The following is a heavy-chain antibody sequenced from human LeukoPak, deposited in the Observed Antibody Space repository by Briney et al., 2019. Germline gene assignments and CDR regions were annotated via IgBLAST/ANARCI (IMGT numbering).Heavy chain of an antibody. Sequence: PSETLSLTCTVSGGSISSGSYYWSWIRQPAGKGLEWIGRIYTSGSTNYNPSLKSRVTISVDTSKNQFSLKLSSVTAADTAVYYCARDLSGPDFWSGIGLGHYYYYMDVWGKGTTVTVSS. CDR2: IYTSGST. CDR1: GGSISSGSYY. J-gene: IGHJ6*03. CDR3: ARDLSGPDFWSGIGLGHYYYYMDV. D-gene: IGHD3-3*01. V-gene: IGHV4-61*02.